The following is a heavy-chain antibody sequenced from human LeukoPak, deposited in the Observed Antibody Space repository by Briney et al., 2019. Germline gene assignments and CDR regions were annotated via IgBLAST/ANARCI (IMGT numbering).Heavy chain of an antibody. D-gene: IGHD6-6*01. CDR2: INTDGGTT. CDR3: ARDYSSSSPLDY. J-gene: IGHJ4*02. CDR1: GFTFSGHW. Sequence: GGSLRLSCAASGFTFSGHWMHWVRQAPGKGLVWVSRINTDGGTTYYVDSVKGRFTISRDNAKNSLYLQMNSLRAEDTAVYYCARDYSSSSPLDYWGQGTLVTVSS. V-gene: IGHV3-74*01.